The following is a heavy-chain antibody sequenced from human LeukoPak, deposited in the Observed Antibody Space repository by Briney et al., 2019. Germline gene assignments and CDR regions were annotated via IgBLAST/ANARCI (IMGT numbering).Heavy chain of an antibody. CDR3: ARGHIDYDYVWGSYRLYYFDY. Sequence: SETLSLTCTVSGGSISSSSYYWGWIRQLPGKRLEWIGSIYYSGSTYYNPSLKSRVTISVDTSKNQFSLKLSSVTAADTAVYYCARGHIDYDYVWGSYRLYYFDYWGQGTLVTVSS. CDR1: GGSISSSSYY. D-gene: IGHD3-16*02. CDR2: IYYSGST. V-gene: IGHV4-39*01. J-gene: IGHJ4*02.